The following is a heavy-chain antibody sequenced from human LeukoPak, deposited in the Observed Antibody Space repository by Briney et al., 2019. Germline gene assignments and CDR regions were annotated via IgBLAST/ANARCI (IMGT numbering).Heavy chain of an antibody. J-gene: IGHJ4*02. Sequence: GGSLRLSCEASGFTFSSYWMSWVRQAPGKGLEWVANIKQDEGEKYYVDSVKGRFTISRDNAKNSLYLQMNFLRAEDTAMYYCARDKLEGATKLDHWGQGALVTVSS. CDR2: IKQDEGEK. CDR3: ARDKLEGATKLDH. V-gene: IGHV3-7*01. D-gene: IGHD1-26*01. CDR1: GFTFSSYW.